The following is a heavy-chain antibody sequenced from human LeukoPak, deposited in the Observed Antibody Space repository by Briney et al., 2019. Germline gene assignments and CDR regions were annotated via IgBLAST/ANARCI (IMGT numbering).Heavy chain of an antibody. CDR3: ARGRYYGDYIDY. CDR2: HYYSGTT. CDR1: GASIMRGDYY. V-gene: IGHV4-30-4*01. D-gene: IGHD4-17*01. J-gene: IGHJ4*02. Sequence: PSETLSLTCIVSGASIMRGDYYWSWIRQAPGKGLEWIGYHYYSGTTNYSPSLNSRVDISIDTFRNQLSLRLTSVTAADTAVYYCARGRYYGDYIDYWGQGALVTVSS.